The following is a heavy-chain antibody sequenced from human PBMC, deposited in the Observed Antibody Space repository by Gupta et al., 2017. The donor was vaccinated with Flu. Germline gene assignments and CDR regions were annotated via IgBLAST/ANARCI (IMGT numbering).Heavy chain of an antibody. D-gene: IGHD2-2*01. CDR2: ISGSGGST. V-gene: IGHV3-23*01. J-gene: IGHJ4*02. Sequence: GEGLEWVSAISGSGGSTYDADSVQGRFTSSRDKSKNTVYLQMNRLRAEDTAGYYCAKGSCSSTSWYPYYFDYWGQGTLVTVSS. CDR3: AKGSCSSTSWYPYYFDY.